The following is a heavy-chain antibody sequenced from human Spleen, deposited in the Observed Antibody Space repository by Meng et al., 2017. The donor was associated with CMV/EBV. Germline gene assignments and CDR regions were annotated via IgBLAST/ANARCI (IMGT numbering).Heavy chain of an antibody. J-gene: IGHJ4*02. CDR2: IYTSGSP. Sequence: LQGSGQGLLNPSETLSRTCPVSGGSFSRYYWSWIRPPAGKGLELIGRIYTSGSPHYHPSLKSRVTMSVYTSKNQFSLKLSSVTAADTAVYYCARAGSGYEDPGTFDYWGQGTLVTVSS. CDR3: ARAGSGYEDPGTFDY. CDR1: GGSFSRYY. D-gene: IGHD5-12*01. V-gene: IGHV4-4*07.